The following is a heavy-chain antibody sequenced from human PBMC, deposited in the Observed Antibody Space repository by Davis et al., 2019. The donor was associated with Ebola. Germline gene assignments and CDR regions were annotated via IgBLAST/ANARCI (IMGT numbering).Heavy chain of an antibody. V-gene: IGHV5-51*01. J-gene: IGHJ4*02. CDR3: ARRGGIPVTGTDFDF. Sequence: GESLKISCKGSGYSFTSYWIGWVRQMPGKGLEWMGIIYPGDSDTRYSPSFQGQVTISADKSISTAYLQWSSLKASDTAIYYCARRGGIPVTGTDFDFWGQGTLVTVSS. CDR1: GYSFTSYW. CDR2: IYPGDSDT. D-gene: IGHD6-19*01.